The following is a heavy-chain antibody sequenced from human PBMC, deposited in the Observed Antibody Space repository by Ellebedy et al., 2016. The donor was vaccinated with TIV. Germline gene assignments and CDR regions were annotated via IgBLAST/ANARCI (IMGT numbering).Heavy chain of an antibody. D-gene: IGHD3-3*01. CDR3: ARGYDFWSGYYTSNFDY. CDR2: INHSGST. J-gene: IGHJ4*02. CDR1: GGSFSGYY. Sequence: GSLRLXXAVYGGSFSGYYWSWIRQPPGKGLEWIGEINHSGSTNYSPSLKSRVTISVDTSKNQFSLKLSSVTAADTAVYYCARGYDFWSGYYTSNFDYWGQGTLVTVSS. V-gene: IGHV4-34*01.